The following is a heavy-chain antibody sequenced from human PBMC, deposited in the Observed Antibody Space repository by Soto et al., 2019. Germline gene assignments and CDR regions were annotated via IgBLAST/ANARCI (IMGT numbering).Heavy chain of an antibody. D-gene: IGHD3-10*01. CDR1: GGSISSGSYY. CDR2: TYDSGNT. CDR3: ARQFPQSYGSAPGVDP. Sequence: PSETLSLTCTVSGGSISSGSYYWGWIRQPPGKGLEWIGSTYDSGNTYYNSSLKSRLTISVDTSKNQFSLKLTSVTAADTAVYYRARQFPQSYGSAPGVDPWGPGTRVTISS. J-gene: IGHJ5*02. V-gene: IGHV4-39*01.